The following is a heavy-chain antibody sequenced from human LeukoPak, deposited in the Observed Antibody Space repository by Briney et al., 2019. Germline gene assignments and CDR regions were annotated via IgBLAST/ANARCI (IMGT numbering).Heavy chain of an antibody. D-gene: IGHD6-13*01. CDR2: INPNSRGT. CDR1: GYTFTGYY. CDR3: ARGGSSWPYYYYYMDV. V-gene: IGHV1-2*02. J-gene: IGHJ6*03. Sequence: GASVKVSCKASGYTFTGYYMHWVRQAPGQGLEWMGWINPNSRGTNYAQKFQGRVTMTRDTSISTAYMELSRLRSDDTAVYYCARGGSSWPYYYYYMDVWGKGTTVTVSS.